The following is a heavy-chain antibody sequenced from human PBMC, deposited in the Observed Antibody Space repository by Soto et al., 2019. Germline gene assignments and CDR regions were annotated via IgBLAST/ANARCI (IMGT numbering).Heavy chain of an antibody. D-gene: IGHD2-21*02. CDR3: ARGPFCGNDCYFDV. CDR1: GGSISGFY. V-gene: IGHV4-4*07. Sequence: PETLSLTCIVVGGSISGFYLSWVRQPAGKGLEWIGRIYSSEATKYNPSLRNRFTMSVDTSTDQYSLNFASMTAADTAVYFSARGPFCGNDCYFDVWGQGTQVTISS. J-gene: IGHJ4*02. CDR2: IYSSEAT.